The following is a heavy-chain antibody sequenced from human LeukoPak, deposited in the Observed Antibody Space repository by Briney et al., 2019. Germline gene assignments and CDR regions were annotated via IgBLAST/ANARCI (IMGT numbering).Heavy chain of an antibody. D-gene: IGHD6-19*01. Sequence: PGRSLRLSCAASGFTFSSYGMHWVRQAPGKGLEWVAVISYDGSNKYYADSVKGRFTISRDNSKNTLYLQMNSLRAEDTAVYYCAKDLHQYSSGRMPNWFDPWGQGTLVTVSS. V-gene: IGHV3-30*18. CDR2: ISYDGSNK. CDR1: GFTFSSYG. CDR3: AKDLHQYSSGRMPNWFDP. J-gene: IGHJ5*02.